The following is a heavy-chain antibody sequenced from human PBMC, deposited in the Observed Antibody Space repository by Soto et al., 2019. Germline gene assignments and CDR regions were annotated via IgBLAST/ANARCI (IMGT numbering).Heavy chain of an antibody. Sequence: PSETLSLTCTVSGGSISSSSYYWGWIRQPPGKGLEWIGSIYYSGSTYYNPSLKSRVTISVDTSKNQFSLKLSSVTAADTAVYYCARHERSSSQTPIDYWGQGTLVTVSS. CDR2: IYYSGST. CDR1: GGSISSSSYY. J-gene: IGHJ4*02. D-gene: IGHD6-6*01. CDR3: ARHERSSSQTPIDY. V-gene: IGHV4-39*01.